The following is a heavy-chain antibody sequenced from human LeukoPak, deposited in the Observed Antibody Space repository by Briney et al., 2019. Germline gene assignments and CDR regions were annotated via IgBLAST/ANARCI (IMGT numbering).Heavy chain of an antibody. CDR3: ARGRMVRGVTWWFDP. CDR2: MNPNSGNT. D-gene: IGHD3-10*01. J-gene: IGHJ5*02. V-gene: IGHV1-8*01. Sequence: ASVKVSCKASGYTFTGYDINGVRQATGQGLEWMGWMNPNSGNTGYAQKFQGRVTMTRNTSISTAYMELSSLRSEDTAVYYCARGRMVRGVTWWFDPWGQGTLVTVSS. CDR1: GYTFTGYD.